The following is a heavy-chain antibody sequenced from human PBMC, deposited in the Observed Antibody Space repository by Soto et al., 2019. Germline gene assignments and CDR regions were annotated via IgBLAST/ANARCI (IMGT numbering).Heavy chain of an antibody. CDR1: GFTFSSYA. J-gene: IGHJ4*02. CDR2: ISGSGAST. Sequence: EVQLLESGGGLVQPGGSLRLSCAASGFTFSSYAMSWVRQAPGKGLEWVSAISGSGASTYYADSVKGRFTISRDNSKNTLYLQMNSLRAEDTAVYYCAKKFRFLEWLLSARDYWGQGTLVTVSS. CDR3: AKKFRFLEWLLSARDY. V-gene: IGHV3-23*01. D-gene: IGHD3-3*01.